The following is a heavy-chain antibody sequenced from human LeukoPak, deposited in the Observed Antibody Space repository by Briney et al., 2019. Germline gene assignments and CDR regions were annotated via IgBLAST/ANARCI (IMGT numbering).Heavy chain of an antibody. V-gene: IGHV3-21*01. D-gene: IGHD3-10*01. CDR2: ISSSSSYI. CDR3: ASVDYYGSGNYYNDVDY. J-gene: IGHJ4*02. Sequence: GGSLRLSCAASGFTFSSYSMNWVRQAPGRGLEWVSSISSSSSYIYYADSVKGRFTISRDNAKNSLYLQMNSLRAEDTALYYCASVDYYGSGNYYNDVDYWGQGTLVTVSS. CDR1: GFTFSSYS.